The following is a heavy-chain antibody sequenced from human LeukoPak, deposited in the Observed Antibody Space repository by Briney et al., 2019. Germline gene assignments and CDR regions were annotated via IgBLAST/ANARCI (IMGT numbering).Heavy chain of an antibody. CDR3: AKVGSYHDFDY. J-gene: IGHJ4*02. Sequence: GGSLRLSCAASGFTFSSYSMNWVRQAPGKGLEWVSSISSSSSYIYYADSVKGRFTVSRDNSKNTLFLQMNSLRAEDTAVYYCAKVGSYHDFDYWGQGTLVTVSS. V-gene: IGHV3-21*01. CDR1: GFTFSSYS. D-gene: IGHD3-22*01. CDR2: ISSSSSYI.